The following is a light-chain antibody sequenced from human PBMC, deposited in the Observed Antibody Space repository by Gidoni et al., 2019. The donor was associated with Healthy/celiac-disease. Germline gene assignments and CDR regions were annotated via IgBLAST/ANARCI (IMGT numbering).Light chain of an antibody. Sequence: VVTPSPAILPVAPGERATLACRASQSVSSNLAWYQQKPGQAPRLLIYGASTRANGMPARCSGSGSGTEFTLTISSLQSEDVAVYYCQQYNNWPTWTFGQGTKVEIK. CDR1: QSVSSN. CDR3: QQYNNWPTWT. V-gene: IGKV3-15*01. J-gene: IGKJ1*01. CDR2: GAS.